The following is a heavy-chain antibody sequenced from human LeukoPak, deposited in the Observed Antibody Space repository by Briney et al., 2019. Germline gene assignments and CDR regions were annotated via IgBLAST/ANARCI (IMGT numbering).Heavy chain of an antibody. CDR1: GGSISSSSYY. V-gene: IGHV4-39*01. J-gene: IGHJ3*02. Sequence: SETLSLTCTVSGGSISSSSYYWGWIRQPPGTGLEWIGSIYYSGSTYYNPSLKSRVTISVDTSKNQFSLKLSSVTAADTAVYYCARLSIAAAGTRAFDIWGQGTRVTVSS. D-gene: IGHD6-13*01. CDR3: ARLSIAAAGTRAFDI. CDR2: IYYSGST.